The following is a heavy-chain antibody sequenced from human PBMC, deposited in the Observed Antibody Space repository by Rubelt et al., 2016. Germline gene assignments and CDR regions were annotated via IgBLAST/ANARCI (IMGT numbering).Heavy chain of an antibody. D-gene: IGHD3-16*01. CDR1: GFTFSSYA. J-gene: IGHJ4*02. V-gene: IGHV3-23*04. CDR2: IGTSGGST. Sequence: QLVESGGGLVQPGGSLRLSCAASGFTFSSYAMSWVRQAPGEGLECVSLIGTSGGSTYYADSVKGRFTISRDNSKNTVYLHMNSLRAEDTAVHYCAKTAGGSWNFDYWGQGTLVTVSS. CDR3: AKTAGGSWNFDY.